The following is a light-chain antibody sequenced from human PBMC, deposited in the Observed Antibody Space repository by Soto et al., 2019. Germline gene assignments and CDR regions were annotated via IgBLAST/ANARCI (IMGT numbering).Light chain of an antibody. V-gene: IGLV2-14*01. CDR2: EVS. J-gene: IGLJ2*01. CDR1: SSDVGGYNY. Sequence: QSALTQPASVSGSPGQSITISCTGTSSDVGGYNYVSWYQPHPGKTPKLMIYEVSDRPSGVSNRFSGSKSGNTASLTISGLQAEDEADYYCNSYTAGSTLVFGGGTKLTVL. CDR3: NSYTAGSTLV.